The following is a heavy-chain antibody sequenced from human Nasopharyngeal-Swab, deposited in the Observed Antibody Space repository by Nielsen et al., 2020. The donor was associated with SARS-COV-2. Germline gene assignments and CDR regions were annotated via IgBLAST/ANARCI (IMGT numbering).Heavy chain of an antibody. D-gene: IGHD3-9*01. CDR3: ASRRGGYYDILTGYSEKNYWYFDL. Sequence: SVQVSCKASGGTFSSYAIIWVRQAPGQGLEWMGRIIPILGIANYAQKFQGRVTITADKSTSTAYMELSSLRSEDTAVYYCASRRGGYYDILTGYSEKNYWYFDLWGRGTLVTVSS. V-gene: IGHV1-69*04. J-gene: IGHJ2*01. CDR2: IIPILGIA. CDR1: GGTFSSYA.